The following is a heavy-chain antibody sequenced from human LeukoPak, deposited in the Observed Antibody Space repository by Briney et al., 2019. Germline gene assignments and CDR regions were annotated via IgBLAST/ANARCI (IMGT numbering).Heavy chain of an antibody. V-gene: IGHV3-48*03. J-gene: IGHJ4*02. D-gene: IGHD6-13*01. Sequence: GGSLRLSCAASGFTFSSYEMNWVRQAPGKGLEGVSYISSSGSTIYYADSVKRRFTISRDNAKNSLYLQMNSLRAEDTAVYYCARDGGGQQLIVFDYWGQGTLVTVSS. CDR3: ARDGGGQQLIVFDY. CDR2: ISSSGSTI. CDR1: GFTFSSYE.